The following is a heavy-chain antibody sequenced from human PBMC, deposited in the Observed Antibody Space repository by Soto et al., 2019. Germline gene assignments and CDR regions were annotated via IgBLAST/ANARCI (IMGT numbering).Heavy chain of an antibody. CDR2: IYYSGST. Sequence: SATLSLTCTVSGGSISSYYWSWIRQPPGKGLEWIGYIYYSGSTNYIPSLKSRVTIPVDTSKNQFSLKLSSVTAADTAVYYCARHPYDHLYYYYMDVWGKGTTVTVSS. CDR1: GGSISSYY. V-gene: IGHV4-59*08. D-gene: IGHD3-3*01. CDR3: ARHPYDHLYYYYMDV. J-gene: IGHJ6*03.